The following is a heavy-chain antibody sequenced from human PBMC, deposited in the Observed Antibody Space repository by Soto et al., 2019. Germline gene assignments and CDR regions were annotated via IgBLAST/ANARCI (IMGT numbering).Heavy chain of an antibody. D-gene: IGHD2-21*02. V-gene: IGHV1-3*05. CDR1: GYTFTSYA. CDR3: ARSIVVVTALDY. Sequence: QVQLVQSGAEEKKPGASVKVACKASGYTFTSYAMHGVRQAPGQRLEWMGWINAGNGNTKYSQKFQGRVTITRDTSASTGYMELSSLRSEDKAVYYCARSIVVVTALDYWGQGTLVTVSS. CDR2: INAGNGNT. J-gene: IGHJ4*02.